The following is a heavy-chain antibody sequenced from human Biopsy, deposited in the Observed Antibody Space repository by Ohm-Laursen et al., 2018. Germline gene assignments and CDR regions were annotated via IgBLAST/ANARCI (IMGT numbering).Heavy chain of an antibody. J-gene: IGHJ6*02. Sequence: SDTLSLTCAVYVGSFSGYYWSWIRQPPGKGLEWIGDIKHSGSTNYNPSLKSRVTISVDTSKNQFSLKLSSVTAADTAVYYCARGMRYCTNAVCYKSGSGSYYRYYYGMDVWGQGTTVTVSS. CDR3: ARGMRYCTNAVCYKSGSGSYYRYYYGMDV. CDR1: VGSFSGYY. D-gene: IGHD2-8*01. CDR2: IKHSGST. V-gene: IGHV4-34*01.